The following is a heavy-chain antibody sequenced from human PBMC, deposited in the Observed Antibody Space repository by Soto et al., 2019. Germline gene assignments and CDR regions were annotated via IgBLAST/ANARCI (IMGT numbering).Heavy chain of an antibody. CDR2: IIPIFGTA. CDR3: ARAPLYEFWSGNYTGTYYYYGMDV. Sequence: QVQLVQSGAEVKKPGSSVKVSCKASGGTFSSYAISWVRQAPGQGLEWMGGIIPIFGTANYAQKFQGRVTITADESTSTAYMELSSLRSEDTTVHYCARAPLYEFWSGNYTGTYYYYGMDVWGQGTTVTVSS. V-gene: IGHV1-69*01. CDR1: GGTFSSYA. D-gene: IGHD3-3*01. J-gene: IGHJ6*02.